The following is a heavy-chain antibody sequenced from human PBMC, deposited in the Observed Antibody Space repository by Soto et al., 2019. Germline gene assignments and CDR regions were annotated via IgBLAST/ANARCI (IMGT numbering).Heavy chain of an antibody. CDR3: ARDIAAAGTNWFDP. V-gene: IGHV1-69*13. Sequence: GASVKVSCKASGGTFSSYAISWVRHAPGQGLEWMGGIIPIFGTANYAQKSQGRVTITADESTSTACMELSSLRSEDTAVYYCARDIAAAGTNWFDPWGQGTLVTVSS. D-gene: IGHD6-13*01. J-gene: IGHJ5*02. CDR2: IIPIFGTA. CDR1: GGTFSSYA.